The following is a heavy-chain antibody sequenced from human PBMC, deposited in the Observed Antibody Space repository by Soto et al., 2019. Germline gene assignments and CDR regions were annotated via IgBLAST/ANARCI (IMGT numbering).Heavy chain of an antibody. CDR1: GFTFSSHY. Sequence: EVQLVESGGGLXXXGGSXXXXXAASGFTFSSHYMAWVRQAPGKGLEWVANINRDGSEKNYVDSVKGRFTISRDNAKNSLYLQMNSLRAEDTAVYYCARDGGVRRIDYWGQGTLVTVSS. V-gene: IGHV3-7*01. J-gene: IGHJ4*02. CDR2: INRDGSEK. D-gene: IGHD2-8*02. CDR3: ARDGGVRRIDY.